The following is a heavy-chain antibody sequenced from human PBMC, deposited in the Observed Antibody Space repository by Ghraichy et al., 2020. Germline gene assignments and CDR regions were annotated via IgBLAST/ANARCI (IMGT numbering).Heavy chain of an antibody. D-gene: IGHD6-13*01. CDR3: ARDWDGLSSSWYLYYYFYGMDV. CDR1: GFTFSYYP. CDR2: ISYDGRNK. Sequence: GGSLRLSCVASGFTFSYYPMHWVRQAPGKGLEWVAVISYDGRNKYYADSVKGRFTISRDNSKNTLYLQMNSLRVEDTAVFYCARDWDGLSSSWYLYYYFYGMDVWGQGTTVTVSS. V-gene: IGHV3-30*04. J-gene: IGHJ6*02.